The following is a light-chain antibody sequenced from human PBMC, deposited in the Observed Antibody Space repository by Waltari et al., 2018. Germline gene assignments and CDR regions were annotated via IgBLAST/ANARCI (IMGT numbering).Light chain of an antibody. CDR1: NGDVGDY. J-gene: IGLJ3*02. CDR2: DVS. V-gene: IGLV2-14*03. Sequence: QTALTQPASVSGSPGQSITISCTGTNGDVGDYVSWYHQLPGKAPKRLIYDVSNRPSGVSDRFAGSEAGNAASLSVSGRQAEDGADYYCCSYTRSSSTRYWVFGGGTTLTVL. CDR3: CSYTRSSSTRYWV.